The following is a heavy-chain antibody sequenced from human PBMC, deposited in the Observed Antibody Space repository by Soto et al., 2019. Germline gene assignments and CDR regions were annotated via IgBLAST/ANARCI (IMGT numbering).Heavy chain of an antibody. CDR2: IIPIFGTA. D-gene: IGHD3-10*01. J-gene: IGHJ6*02. CDR1: GGTFSSYA. CDR3: ARDPRLGEPDPYYYGMDV. V-gene: IGHV1-69*01. Sequence: QVQLVQSGAEVKKPGSSVKVSCKASGGTFSSYAISWVRQAPGQGLEWMGGIIPIFGTANYAQKFQGRVTITADESTSTAYMELSSRRSEDTAVYYCARDPRLGEPDPYYYGMDVWGQGTTVTVSS.